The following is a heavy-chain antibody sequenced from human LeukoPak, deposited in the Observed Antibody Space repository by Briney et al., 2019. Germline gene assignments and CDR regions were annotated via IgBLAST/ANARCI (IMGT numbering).Heavy chain of an antibody. D-gene: IGHD3-22*01. CDR1: GYTFTSYD. V-gene: IGHV1-8*03. CDR2: MNPNSGNT. CDR3: PKSPATNYNDSSGYVYYMAV. J-gene: IGHJ6*03. Sequence: ASVKVSCKASGYTFTSYDINWVRQATGQGLEWMGWMNPNSGNTGYAQKFQGRVTITRNTSISTAYMELSSLRSEDTAVYYCPKSPATNYNDSSGYVYYMAVWGKGTTAPVSS.